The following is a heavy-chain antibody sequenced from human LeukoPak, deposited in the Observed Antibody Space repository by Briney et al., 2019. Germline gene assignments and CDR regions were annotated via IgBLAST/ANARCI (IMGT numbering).Heavy chain of an antibody. D-gene: IGHD6-19*01. CDR2: ISYDGNSK. V-gene: IGHV3-30-3*01. Sequence: GGSLRLSCAASGLTFSTLAFHWVRQAPGKGLEWLAIISYDGNSKFYADSVKGRFTISRDNSKNTLYLQMNSLRAEDTAVYYCAKDESSGWYVWGQGTLVTVSS. CDR3: AKDESSGWYV. J-gene: IGHJ4*02. CDR1: GLTFSTLA.